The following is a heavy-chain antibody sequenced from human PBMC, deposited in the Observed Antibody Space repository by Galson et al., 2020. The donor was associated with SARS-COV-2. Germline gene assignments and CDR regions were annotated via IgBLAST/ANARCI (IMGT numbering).Heavy chain of an antibody. CDR2: IWYDGSNK. J-gene: IGHJ3*02. Sequence: QLGESLKISCAASGFTFSSYGMHWVRQAPGKGLEWVAVIWYDGSNKYYADSVKGRFTISRDNSKNTLYLQMNSLRAEDTAVYYCAKDLPFGSLDAFDIWGQGTMVTVSS. CDR3: AKDLPFGSLDAFDI. V-gene: IGHV3-33*06. CDR1: GFTFSSYG. D-gene: IGHD3-3*01.